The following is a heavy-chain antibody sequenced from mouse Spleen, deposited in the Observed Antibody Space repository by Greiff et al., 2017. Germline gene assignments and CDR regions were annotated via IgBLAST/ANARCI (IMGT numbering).Heavy chain of an antibody. CDR3: ARGVYDGYYVGFAY. J-gene: IGHJ3*01. Sequence: EVQLQQSGPELVKPGASVKIPCKASGYTFTDYNMDWVKQSHGKSLEWIGDINPNNGGTIYNQKFKGKATLTVDKSSSTAYMELRSLTSEDTAVYYCARGVYDGYYVGFAYWGQGTLVTVSA. CDR1: GYTFTDYN. V-gene: IGHV1-18*01. CDR2: INPNNGGT. D-gene: IGHD2-3*01.